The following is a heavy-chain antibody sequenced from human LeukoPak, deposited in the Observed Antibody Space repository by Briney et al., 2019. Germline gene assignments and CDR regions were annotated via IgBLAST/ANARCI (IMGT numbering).Heavy chain of an antibody. J-gene: IGHJ4*02. CDR3: AKGLNVEMATIMAY. V-gene: IGHV3-23*01. CDR1: GFTFGNHA. CDR2: ISGSGDSI. D-gene: IGHD5-24*01. Sequence: PGGSLRLSCAASGFTFGNHAMNWVRQAPGKGLEWVSAISGSGDSIYYTDSVKGRFTISRDNSKNTLYLQMNSLRAEDTAVYYCAKGLNVEMATIMAYWGRGTLVTVSS.